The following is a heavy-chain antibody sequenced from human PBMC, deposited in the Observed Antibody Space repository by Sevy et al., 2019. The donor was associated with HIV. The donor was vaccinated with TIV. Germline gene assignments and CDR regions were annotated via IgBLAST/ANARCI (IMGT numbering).Heavy chain of an antibody. J-gene: IGHJ4*02. Sequence: GGSLRLSCAASGFTFSSYAMSWVRQAPGKGLEWVSGISESGGSTDYADSVKGRFTISRDNSKNTLYLQMNSLRAEDAAIYYGAKEMWYAMGFGYWGQGTLVTVSS. CDR3: AKEMWYAMGFGY. CDR2: ISESGGST. V-gene: IGHV3-23*01. CDR1: GFTFSSYA. D-gene: IGHD2-15*01.